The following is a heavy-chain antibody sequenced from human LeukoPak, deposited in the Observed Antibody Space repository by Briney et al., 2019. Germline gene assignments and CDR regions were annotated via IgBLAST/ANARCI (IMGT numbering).Heavy chain of an antibody. V-gene: IGHV1-8*03. Sequence: ASVKVSCKASGYTFTSYDINWVRQATGQGLEWMGWMNPNSGNTGYAQKFQGRVTITRDTSASTAYMELSSLRSEDTAVYYCAREGLGELTLDYWGQGTLVTVSS. CDR3: AREGLGELTLDY. D-gene: IGHD3-16*01. J-gene: IGHJ4*02. CDR2: MNPNSGNT. CDR1: GYTFTSYD.